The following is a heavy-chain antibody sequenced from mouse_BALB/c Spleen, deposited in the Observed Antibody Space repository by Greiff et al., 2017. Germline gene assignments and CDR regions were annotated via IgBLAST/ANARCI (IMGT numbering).Heavy chain of an antibody. CDR2: INPGSGGT. CDR3: ARNGNYEFDY. J-gene: IGHJ2*01. Sequence: VQLQQSGAELVRPGTSVKVSCKASGYAFTNYLIEWVKQRPGQGLEWIGVINPGSGGTNYNEKFKGKATLTADKSSSTAYMQLSSLTSDDSAVYFCARNGNYEFDYWGQGTTLTVSS. CDR1: GYAFTNYL. V-gene: IGHV1-54*03. D-gene: IGHD2-1*01.